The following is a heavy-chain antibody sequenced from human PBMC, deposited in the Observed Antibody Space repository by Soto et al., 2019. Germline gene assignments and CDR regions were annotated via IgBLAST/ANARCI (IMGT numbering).Heavy chain of an antibody. J-gene: IGHJ4*02. Sequence: GGSLRLSCAASGFTFSSYAMNWVRQAPGKGLEWVSAISGSGGSTYYADSVKGRFTISRDNSKNTLYLQMNSLRAEDTAVYYCANPTYYYDSSGYYYDYWGQGTLVTVSS. CDR3: ANPTYYYDSSGYYYDY. CDR1: GFTFSSYA. D-gene: IGHD3-22*01. CDR2: ISGSGGST. V-gene: IGHV3-23*01.